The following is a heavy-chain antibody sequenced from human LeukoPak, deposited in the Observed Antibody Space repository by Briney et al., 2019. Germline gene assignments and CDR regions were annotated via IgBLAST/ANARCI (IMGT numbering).Heavy chain of an antibody. CDR2: IKSKTDGGTT. V-gene: IGHV3-15*01. Sequence: KPGGSLRLSCAASGFTFNNAWMSWVRQAPGKGLEWVGRIKSKTDGGTTDYPAPVKGRFTISRDESKNTLYLQMNSLKTEDTAVYYCAKDPTPPMIVVVSYGMDVWGQGTTVTVSS. CDR1: GFTFNNAW. CDR3: AKDPTPPMIVVVSYGMDV. D-gene: IGHD3-22*01. J-gene: IGHJ6*02.